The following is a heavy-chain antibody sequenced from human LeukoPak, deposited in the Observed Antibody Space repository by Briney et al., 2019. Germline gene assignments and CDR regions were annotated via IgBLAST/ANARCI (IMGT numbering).Heavy chain of an antibody. Sequence: SGPALVKPTQTLTLTCTFSGFSLSTSGMRVSWIRQPPGKALEWLARIDWDDDKFYSTSLKTRLTISKDTSKNQVVLTMTNMAPVDTATYYCARSYSSGWYSGLRNDAFDIWGQGTMVTVSS. CDR1: GFSLSTSGMR. V-gene: IGHV2-70*04. D-gene: IGHD6-19*01. CDR3: ARSYSSGWYSGLRNDAFDI. J-gene: IGHJ3*02. CDR2: IDWDDDK.